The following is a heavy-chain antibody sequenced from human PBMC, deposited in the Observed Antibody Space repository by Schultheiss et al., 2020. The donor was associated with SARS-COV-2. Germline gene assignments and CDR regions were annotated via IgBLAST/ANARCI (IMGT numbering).Heavy chain of an antibody. D-gene: IGHD3-9*01. J-gene: IGHJ4*02. CDR1: GYTLTELS. CDR3: ATDRALRYFDWLLNY. Sequence: ASVKVSCKVSGYTLTELSMHWVRQAPGKGLEWMGGFDPEDGETIYAQKFQGRVTMTEDTSTDTAYMELSSLRSEDTAVYYCATDRALRYFDWLLNYWGQGTLVTVSS. CDR2: FDPEDGET. V-gene: IGHV1-24*01.